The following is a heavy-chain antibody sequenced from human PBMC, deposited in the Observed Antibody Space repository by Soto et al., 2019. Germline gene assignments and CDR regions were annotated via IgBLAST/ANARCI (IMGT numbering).Heavy chain of an antibody. V-gene: IGHV5-10-1*01. CDR2: IDPSDSQT. CDR1: RYSFAGYW. J-gene: IGHJ4*02. CDR3: ARQIYDSDTGPNFQYYFHN. Sequence: GESLKISCKGSRYSFAGYWITWVRQKPGKGLEWMGRIDPSDSQTYYSPSFRGHVTISATKSITTVFLQWSSLRASDTAMYYCARQIYDSDTGPNFQYYFHNCGQGSPGTVSS. D-gene: IGHD3-22*01.